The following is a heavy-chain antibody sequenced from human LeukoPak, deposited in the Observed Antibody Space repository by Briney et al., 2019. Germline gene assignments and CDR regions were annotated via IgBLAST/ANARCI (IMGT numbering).Heavy chain of an antibody. CDR1: GFPFGDYA. D-gene: IGHD5-18*01. Sequence: GGSLRLSCTTSGFPFGDYAMSWVRQAPRKGLEWDAFIRSKDFGGTTNYAASVKGRFTISRDDSKSIAYLQMNSLKTEDTAVYYCSRETIQVWSRYYYYYMAVWGEGTTVTVSS. V-gene: IGHV3-49*04. CDR3: SRETIQVWSRYYYYYMAV. J-gene: IGHJ6*03. CDR2: IRSKDFGGTT.